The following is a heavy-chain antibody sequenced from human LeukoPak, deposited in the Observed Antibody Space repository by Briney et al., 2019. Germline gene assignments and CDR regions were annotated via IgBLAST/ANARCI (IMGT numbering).Heavy chain of an antibody. D-gene: IGHD4-11*01. V-gene: IGHV1-69*13. Sequence: SVKVSCKASGGTFSSYAISWVRQAPGQGLEWMGGIIPIFGTANYAQKFQGRVTITADESTSTAYMELSSLRSEDTAVYYCARDPLYSNLVRQDFDYWGQGTLVTVSS. CDR3: ARDPLYSNLVRQDFDY. CDR2: IIPIFGTA. CDR1: GGTFSSYA. J-gene: IGHJ4*02.